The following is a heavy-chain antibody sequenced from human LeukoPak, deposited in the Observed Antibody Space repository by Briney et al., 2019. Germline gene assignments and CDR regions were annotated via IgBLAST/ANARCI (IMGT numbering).Heavy chain of an antibody. Sequence: QPGGSLRLSCAVSGFTFSNYAMSWVRQAPGKGLEWVSDISGSGADTNYADSVKGRFTISRDNSKNTLYLQMNSLRAEDTAVYYCAKAYDSSGYYFDAFDIWGQGTMVTVSS. V-gene: IGHV3-23*01. CDR1: GFTFSNYA. J-gene: IGHJ3*02. D-gene: IGHD3-22*01. CDR2: ISGSGADT. CDR3: AKAYDSSGYYFDAFDI.